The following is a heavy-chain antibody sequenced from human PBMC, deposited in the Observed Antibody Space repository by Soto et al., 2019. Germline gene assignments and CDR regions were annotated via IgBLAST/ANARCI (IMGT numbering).Heavy chain of an antibody. Sequence: PSETLSLTCSVSGSSIRNGGYYWNWIRQHPGKGLTWIGNIYYNGSSSYNPSLKTRVFMSVNTSTNQCSLKLTSLTAADTATYYCASDQSIRGIIVTGGFDFWGRGTVVT. J-gene: IGHJ3*01. D-gene: IGHD3-10*01. CDR2: IYYNGSS. CDR3: ASDQSIRGIIVTGGFDF. CDR1: GSSIRNGGYY. V-gene: IGHV4-31*03.